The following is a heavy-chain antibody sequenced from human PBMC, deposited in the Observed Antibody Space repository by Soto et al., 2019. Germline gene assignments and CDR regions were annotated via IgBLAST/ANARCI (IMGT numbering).Heavy chain of an antibody. Sequence: SGTLSLTCTVSGGSISSYYWSWIRQPPGKGLEWIGYIYYSGSTNYNPSLKSRVTISVDTSKNQFSLKLSSVTAADTAVYYCARRRRSNWFDPWGQGTLVTVSS. V-gene: IGHV4-59*01. J-gene: IGHJ5*02. CDR1: GGSISSYY. CDR3: ARRRRSNWFDP. CDR2: IYYSGST.